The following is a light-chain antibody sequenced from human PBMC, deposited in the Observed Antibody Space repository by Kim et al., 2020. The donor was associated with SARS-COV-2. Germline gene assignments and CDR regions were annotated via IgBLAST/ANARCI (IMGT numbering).Light chain of an antibody. J-gene: IGLJ1*01. CDR1: KLGDKY. Sequence: YELTQPPSVSVSPGQTASITCSGDKLGDKYACWYQQKPGQSPVLVIYQDSKRPSGIPERFSGSNSGNTATLTISGTQAMDEADYYCQAWDSSIPYVFGTGTKVTVL. CDR2: QDS. V-gene: IGLV3-1*01. CDR3: QAWDSSIPYV.